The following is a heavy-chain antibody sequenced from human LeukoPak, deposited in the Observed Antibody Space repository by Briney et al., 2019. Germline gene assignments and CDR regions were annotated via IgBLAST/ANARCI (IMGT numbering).Heavy chain of an antibody. J-gene: IGHJ4*02. Sequence: GGSLRLSCAASGFTFSGKSMNWVHQAPGKGLEWVSYISPSSSTIYYADSVKGRFTISRDNAKNSLYLQMNNLRVEDTAVYYCARDPNIAARRTYYFDYWGQGTLVTVSS. D-gene: IGHD6-6*01. V-gene: IGHV3-48*01. CDR3: ARDPNIAARRTYYFDY. CDR1: GFTFSGKS. CDR2: ISPSSSTI.